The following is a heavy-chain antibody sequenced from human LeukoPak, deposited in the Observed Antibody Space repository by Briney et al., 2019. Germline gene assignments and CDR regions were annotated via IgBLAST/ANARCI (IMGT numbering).Heavy chain of an antibody. V-gene: IGHV1-18*01. J-gene: IGHJ6*03. CDR2: ISTYNGNT. CDR3: ARDRRSSSWYSVYYYYYYMDV. Sequence: ASVKVSCKASGYTFTSYGISWVRQAPGQGLEWMGWISTYNGNTNYAQKLQGRVTMTTDTSTSIAYMELRSLRSDDTAVYYCARDRRSSSWYSVYYYYYYMDVWGKGTTVTISS. CDR1: GYTFTSYG. D-gene: IGHD6-13*01.